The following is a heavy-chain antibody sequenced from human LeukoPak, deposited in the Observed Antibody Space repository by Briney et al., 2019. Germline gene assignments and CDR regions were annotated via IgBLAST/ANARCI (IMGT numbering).Heavy chain of an antibody. V-gene: IGHV3-21*01. Sequence: GGSLRLSCAASGFTFSSYSMNWVRQAPGKGLEWVSSISTSSDYIYYADSLKGRFNVSRDNAKNSLYLQMNSLGADDTAVYYCARDRAGSSGSIPFDYWGQGTLVTVSS. J-gene: IGHJ4*02. D-gene: IGHD3-22*01. CDR1: GFTFSSYS. CDR3: ARDRAGSSGSIPFDY. CDR2: ISTSSDYI.